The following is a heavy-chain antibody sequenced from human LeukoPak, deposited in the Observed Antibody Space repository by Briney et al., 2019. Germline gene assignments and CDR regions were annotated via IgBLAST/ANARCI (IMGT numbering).Heavy chain of an antibody. V-gene: IGHV1-8*01. CDR3: ARIPHRVPHNWFDP. Sequence: ASVKVSCKASGYTFTSYDINWVRQATGQGLEWMGWMNPHSGNTGYAQKFQGRVTMTRDTSISTAYMELSSLRSDDTAVYFCARIPHRVPHNWFDPWGQGTLVTVSS. D-gene: IGHD2-2*01. CDR2: MNPHSGNT. J-gene: IGHJ5*02. CDR1: GYTFTSYD.